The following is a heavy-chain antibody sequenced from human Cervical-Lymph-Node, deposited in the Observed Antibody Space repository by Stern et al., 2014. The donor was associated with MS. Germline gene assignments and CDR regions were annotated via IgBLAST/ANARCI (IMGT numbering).Heavy chain of an antibody. CDR3: AKAFGYCSSTSCFYYYYGMDV. V-gene: IGHV3-30*18. J-gene: IGHJ6*02. D-gene: IGHD2-2*01. CDR1: GFTFSSYG. Sequence: VQLVESGGGVVQPGRSLRLSCAASGFTFSSYGIHWVRQAPGKGLEWVAVISYDGSKNHYADSVKGRFTISRDKSKSTLYLQMNSLRAEDTAVYYCAKAFGYCSSTSCFYYYYGMDVWGQGTTVTVSS. CDR2: ISYDGSKN.